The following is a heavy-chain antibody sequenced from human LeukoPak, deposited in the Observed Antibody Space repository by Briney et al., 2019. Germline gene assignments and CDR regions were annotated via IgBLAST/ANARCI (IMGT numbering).Heavy chain of an antibody. CDR2: ISTYNGNT. CDR3: ARDFLSRYYYDSSGYPWFDP. V-gene: IGHV1-18*01. J-gene: IGHJ5*02. CDR1: GYTFTNYG. D-gene: IGHD3-22*01. Sequence: GASVKVSCKASGYTFTNYGISWVRQAPGQGLEWMGWISTYNGNTNYAQKLQGRVTMTTDTSTSTAYMELRRLRSDDTAVYYCARDFLSRYYYDSSGYPWFDPWGQGTLVTVSP.